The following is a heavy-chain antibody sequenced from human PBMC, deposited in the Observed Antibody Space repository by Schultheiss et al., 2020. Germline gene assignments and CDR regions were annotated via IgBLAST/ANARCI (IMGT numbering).Heavy chain of an antibody. Sequence: SETLSLTCTVSGGSISGYYWSWIRQPPGKGLEWIGYIFYSGSTSYNPSLKSRVTISVDTSKNRFSLKLSSVTAADTSVYYCARGLRGHYFDYWGQGTLVTVSS. V-gene: IGHV4-59*06. CDR3: ARGLRGHYFDY. J-gene: IGHJ4*02. CDR2: IFYSGST. D-gene: IGHD4-17*01. CDR1: GGSISGYY.